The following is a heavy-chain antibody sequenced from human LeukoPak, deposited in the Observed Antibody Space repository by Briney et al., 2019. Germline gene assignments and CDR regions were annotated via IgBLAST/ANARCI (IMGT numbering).Heavy chain of an antibody. CDR1: GYTFTSYG. CDR3: ARDRSDSGDYVLLDS. Sequence: ASVKVSCKASGYTFTSYGISWVRQAPGQGLEWMGWINPYNGHTNYAQNLQGRVTMTTHTPTRTAYMELRSLRSDDTAVYYCARDRSDSGDYVLLDSWGQGTLVTVSS. J-gene: IGHJ5*01. D-gene: IGHD4-17*01. V-gene: IGHV1-18*01. CDR2: INPYNGHT.